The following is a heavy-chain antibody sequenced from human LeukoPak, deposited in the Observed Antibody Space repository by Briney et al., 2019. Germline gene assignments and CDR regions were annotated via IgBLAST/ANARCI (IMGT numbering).Heavy chain of an antibody. CDR1: GFTFSSYG. Sequence: GGSLRLSCAASGFTFSSYGMHWVRQAPGKGLEWVAVISYDGSNKYYADSVKGRFTISRDNSKNTLYLQMNSLRAEDTAVYYCAKERGRWPPALDFWGQGNLVTVSS. CDR3: AKERGRWPPALDF. J-gene: IGHJ4*02. V-gene: IGHV3-30*18. CDR2: ISYDGSNK. D-gene: IGHD5-24*01.